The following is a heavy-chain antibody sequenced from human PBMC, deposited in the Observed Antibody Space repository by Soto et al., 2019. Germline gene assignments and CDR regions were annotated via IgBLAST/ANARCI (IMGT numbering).Heavy chain of an antibody. CDR3: ARAVDKAMVKSRPVPYCMDV. J-gene: IGHJ6*02. D-gene: IGHD5-18*01. CDR1: GGTFSSYA. CDR2: IIPIFGTA. V-gene: IGHV1-69*13. Sequence: ASVKVSCKASGGTFSSYAISWVRQAPGQGLEWMGGIIPIFGTANYAQKFQGRVTITADESTSTAYMELSSLRSEDTAVYYCARAVDKAMVKSRPVPYCMDVWGQGTTVTVSS.